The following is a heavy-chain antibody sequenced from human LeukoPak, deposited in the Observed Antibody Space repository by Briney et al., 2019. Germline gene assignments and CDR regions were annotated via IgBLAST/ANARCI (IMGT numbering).Heavy chain of an antibody. CDR3: ARANFYGEDY. D-gene: IGHD4-17*01. J-gene: IGHJ4*02. V-gene: IGHV3-11*01. Sequence: PGGSLRLSCAASGFTFSDYYMSWIRQAPGKGLEWVSYMSSSGDTIYYADSVKGRFTISRDNAKNSLYLQMNNLRAEDTAVYYCARANFYGEDYWGQGTLGTVSS. CDR1: GFTFSDYY. CDR2: MSSSGDTI.